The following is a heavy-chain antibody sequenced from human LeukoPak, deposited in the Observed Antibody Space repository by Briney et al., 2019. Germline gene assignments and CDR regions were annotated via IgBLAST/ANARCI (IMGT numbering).Heavy chain of an antibody. V-gene: IGHV3-74*03. CDR1: GFTFSSYV. D-gene: IGHD2-15*01. CDR3: ARERRGGRGWFDP. J-gene: IGHJ5*02. Sequence: PGGSLRLSCAASGFTFSSYVMHWVRQAPGKGLVWVSRISHDASITTYADSVKGRFTISRDNAKNTLYLQMNSLRAEDTAVYYCARERRGGRGWFDPWGQGTLVTVSS. CDR2: ISHDASIT.